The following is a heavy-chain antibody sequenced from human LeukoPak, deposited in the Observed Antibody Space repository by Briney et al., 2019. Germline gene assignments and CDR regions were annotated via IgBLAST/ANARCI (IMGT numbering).Heavy chain of an antibody. V-gene: IGHV4-59*08. J-gene: IGHJ4*02. D-gene: IGHD2-8*01. CDR1: GGSISSYY. CDR3: ARPAIMGGKVYFDY. Sequence: SETLSLTCTVSGGSISSYYWSWIRQPPGKGLEWIGYIYYSGSTNYNPSLKSRVTISVDTSKNQFSLKLSSVTSADTAVYYCARPAIMGGKVYFDYWGQGTLVTVSS. CDR2: IYYSGST.